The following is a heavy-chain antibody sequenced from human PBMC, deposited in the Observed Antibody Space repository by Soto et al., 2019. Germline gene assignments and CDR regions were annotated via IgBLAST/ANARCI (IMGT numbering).Heavy chain of an antibody. D-gene: IGHD2-2*01. CDR2: INPETGGT. Sequence: GASVKVSCKASGYTFTGYYVHWVREAPGQGLEWMGWINPETGGTSYAQKFQGRVTLSRDTSINTAYLELSRLRFDDAAVYFCARERYQVISDGMDVWRHGTTVTVSS. J-gene: IGHJ6*02. CDR3: ARERYQVISDGMDV. V-gene: IGHV1-2*02. CDR1: GYTFTGYY.